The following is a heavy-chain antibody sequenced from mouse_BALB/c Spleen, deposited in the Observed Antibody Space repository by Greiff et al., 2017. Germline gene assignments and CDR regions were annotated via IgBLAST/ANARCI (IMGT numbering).Heavy chain of an antibody. D-gene: IGHD1-1*01. Sequence: QVTLKECGPGILQPSQTLSLTCSFSGFSLSTSGMGVGWIRQPSGKGLEWLAHIWWDDDKRYNPALKSRLTISKDTSSNQVFLKIASVDTADTATYYCARMDYGSSPFAYWGQGTLVTVSA. CDR2: IWWDDDK. CDR1: GFSLSTSGMG. V-gene: IGHV8-8*01. J-gene: IGHJ3*01. CDR3: ARMDYGSSPFAY.